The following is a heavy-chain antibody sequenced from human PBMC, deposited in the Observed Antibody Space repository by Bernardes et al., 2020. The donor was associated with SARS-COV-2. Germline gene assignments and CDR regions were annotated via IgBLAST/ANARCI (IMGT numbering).Heavy chain of an antibody. D-gene: IGHD3-10*01. CDR1: GYTLTELS. Sequence: ASVKVSCKVSGYTLTELSMHWVRQAPGTGLEWMGGFDPEDGETIYAQKFQGRVTMTEDTSTDTAYMELSSLRSEDTAVYYCATGASLVRTNWFDPWGQGTLVTVSS. J-gene: IGHJ5*02. CDR3: ATGASLVRTNWFDP. V-gene: IGHV1-24*01. CDR2: FDPEDGET.